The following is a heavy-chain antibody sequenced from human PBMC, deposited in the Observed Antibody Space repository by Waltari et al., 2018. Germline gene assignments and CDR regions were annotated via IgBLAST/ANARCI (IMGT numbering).Heavy chain of an antibody. CDR1: GLSVSRGSVS. V-gene: IGHV4-61*02. J-gene: IGHJ1*01. Sequence: QVQLRESGTGLVRPSRPLSLICNVSGLSVSRGSVSWTWNRQPAGKGLVWIGLVSARGSTKYNTALKRRVTIAVDTSKNQLYLKPSSVTVAVTAAYYCGRWRGDGANCFLAYGGQCSVVTGSP. CDR3: GRWRGDGANCFLAY. CDR2: VSARGST. D-gene: IGHD2-21*01.